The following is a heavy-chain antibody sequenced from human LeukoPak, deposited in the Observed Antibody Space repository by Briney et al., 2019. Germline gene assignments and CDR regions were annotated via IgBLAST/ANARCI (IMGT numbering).Heavy chain of an antibody. CDR3: ARTSSYAFDS. CDR1: GFSVSNSY. CDR2: IYNDGST. Sequence: GGSLRLSCAASGFSVSNSYISWVRQAPGKGLEWGSIIYNDGSTYYADSVKGRFTISRDNSENTLYLQMKSLRAEDTAVYYCARTSSYAFDSWGQGTMVTVFS. J-gene: IGHJ3*02. V-gene: IGHV3-53*01.